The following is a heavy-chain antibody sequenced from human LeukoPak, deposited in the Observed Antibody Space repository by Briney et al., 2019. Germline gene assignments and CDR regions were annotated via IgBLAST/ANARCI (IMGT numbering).Heavy chain of an antibody. Sequence: GGSLRLSCAGNGFTSSKYVMSWVRQAPGKGLEWVSPISGSGGSSYYADSVKGRFTISRDNSKNTLYLQMNSLRAEDTAVYYCAKDVVSTWESVTTYYFDYWGQGTLVTVSS. V-gene: IGHV3-23*01. D-gene: IGHD4-17*01. CDR2: ISGSGGSS. CDR1: GFTSSKYV. J-gene: IGHJ4*02. CDR3: AKDVVSTWESVTTYYFDY.